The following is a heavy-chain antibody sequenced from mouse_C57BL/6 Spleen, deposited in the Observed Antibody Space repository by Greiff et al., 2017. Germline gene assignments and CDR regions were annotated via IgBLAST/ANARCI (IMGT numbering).Heavy chain of an antibody. CDR2: INPSNGGT. V-gene: IGHV1-53*01. CDR3: ARWPDGSSYFDV. D-gene: IGHD1-1*01. Sequence: VQLQHPGTELVKPGASVKLSCKASGYNFTSYWMHWVKQRPGKGLEWIGNINPSNGGTNYNEKFKSKATLTVDKSSSTAYMQLSSLTSEDSAVYYCARWPDGSSYFDVWGTGTTVTVSS. CDR1: GYNFTSYW. J-gene: IGHJ1*03.